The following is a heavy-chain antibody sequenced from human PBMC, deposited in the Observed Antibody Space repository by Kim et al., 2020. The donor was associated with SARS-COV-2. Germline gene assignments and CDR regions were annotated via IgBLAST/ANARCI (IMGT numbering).Heavy chain of an antibody. Sequence: SETLSLTCAVYGGSFSGYYWSWIRQPPGKGLEWIGEINHSGSTNYNPSLKSRVTISVDTSKNQFSLKLSSVTAADTAVYYCARGRFLPFVAPTSRFYYYYGMDVWGQGTTVTVSS. J-gene: IGHJ6*02. CDR1: GGSFSGYY. V-gene: IGHV4-34*01. CDR3: ARGRFLPFVAPTSRFYYYYGMDV. D-gene: IGHD5-12*01. CDR2: INHSGST.